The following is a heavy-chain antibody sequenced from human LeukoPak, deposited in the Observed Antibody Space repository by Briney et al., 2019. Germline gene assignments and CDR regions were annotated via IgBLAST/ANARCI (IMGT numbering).Heavy chain of an antibody. V-gene: IGHV4-30-2*01. CDR2: IYHSGSGST. J-gene: IGHJ6*02. D-gene: IGHD3-3*01. CDR3: ARTNDFWSGPTLDV. Sequence: SQTLSLTCTVSGGSISSGGHSWSWIRQPPGKGLEWIGYIYHSGSGSTYYNPSLKSRVTISIDKSKNQFSLKLNSVTAADTAVYYCARTNDFWSGPTLDVWGQGTTVTVSS. CDR1: GGSISSGGHS.